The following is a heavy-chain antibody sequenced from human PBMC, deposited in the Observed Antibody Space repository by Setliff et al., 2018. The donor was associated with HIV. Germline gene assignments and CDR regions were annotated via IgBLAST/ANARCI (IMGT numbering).Heavy chain of an antibody. CDR1: GGSISSGIYF. J-gene: IGHJ6*02. CDR2: IFTGGST. D-gene: IGHD3-3*01. Sequence: SETLSLTCTVSGGSISSGIYFWSWIRQPAGKGLEWIGRIFTGGSTNYNPSLKSRVTISLDTSRNQFSLKLISVTAADTAVYYCARGSYLEWLMYDMAVWGQGTTVTVSS. CDR3: ARGSYLEWLMYDMAV. V-gene: IGHV4-61*02.